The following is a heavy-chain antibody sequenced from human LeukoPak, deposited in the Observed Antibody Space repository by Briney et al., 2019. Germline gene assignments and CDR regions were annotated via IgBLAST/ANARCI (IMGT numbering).Heavy chain of an antibody. CDR1: GYSISSGYY. J-gene: IGHJ5*02. CDR2: IYHSGST. D-gene: IGHD4-11*01. V-gene: IGHV4-38-2*01. CDR3: ARAVTRNNWFDP. Sequence: SETLSLTCAVSGYSISSGYYWGWIRQPPGKGLEWIGSIYHSGSTYYNPSLKSRVTISVDTSKNQFSLKLSSVTAADTAVYYCARAVTRNNWFDPRGQGTLVTVSS.